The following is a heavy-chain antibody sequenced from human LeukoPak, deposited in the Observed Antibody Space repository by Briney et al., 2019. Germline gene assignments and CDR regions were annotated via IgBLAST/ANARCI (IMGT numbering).Heavy chain of an antibody. CDR2: INHSGST. V-gene: IGHV4-34*01. J-gene: IGHJ4*02. Sequence: SETLSLTCAVYGGSFSGYYWSWIRQPPGKGLEWIGEINHSGSTNYNPSLKSRVTISVDTSKNQFSLKLSSVTAADTAVYYCARVDLADYYGSGSPNDYWGQGTLVTVSS. CDR3: ARVDLADYYGSGSPNDY. D-gene: IGHD3-10*01. CDR1: GGSFSGYY.